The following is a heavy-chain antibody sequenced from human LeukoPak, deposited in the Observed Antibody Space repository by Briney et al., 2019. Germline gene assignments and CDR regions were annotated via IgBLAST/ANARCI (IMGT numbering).Heavy chain of an antibody. D-gene: IGHD6-19*01. Sequence: PGGSLRLSCAASGFTVSSSFIYWVRRAPGKGLEWVSAISGSGDSTYYADSVKGRFTISRDNSLNTLYLQMNSLRAEDTAVYSCAKGRIAVAGPDAFDIWGQGTMVTVSS. CDR2: ISGSGDST. V-gene: IGHV3-23*01. CDR1: GFTVSSSF. CDR3: AKGRIAVAGPDAFDI. J-gene: IGHJ3*02.